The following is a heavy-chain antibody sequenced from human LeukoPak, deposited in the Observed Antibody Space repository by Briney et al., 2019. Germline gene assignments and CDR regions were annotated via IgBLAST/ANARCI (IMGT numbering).Heavy chain of an antibody. V-gene: IGHV3-74*01. D-gene: IGHD3-22*01. CDR1: GFPFSSYW. CDR3: ARDGDSSGYYVNFDY. J-gene: IGHJ4*02. CDR2: INGDGSST. Sequence: GGSLRLSCAASGFPFSSYWMHWVRQVPGKGLVWVSRINGDGSSTSYADPVKGRFTISRDNAKNTLYLQMNGLRAEDTAVYYCARDGDSSGYYVNFDYWGQGTLVTVSS.